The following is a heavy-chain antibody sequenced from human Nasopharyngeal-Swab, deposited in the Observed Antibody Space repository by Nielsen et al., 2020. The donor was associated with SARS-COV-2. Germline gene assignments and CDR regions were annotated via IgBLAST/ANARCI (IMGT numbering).Heavy chain of an antibody. CDR1: GFPFSSYS. D-gene: IGHD6-13*01. J-gene: IGHJ5*02. Sequence: GSLKISCAASGFPFSSYSMNWVRQAPGKGLEWVSSISSSSSYIYYADSVKGRFTISRDNAKNSLYLQMNSLRAEDTAVYYCAVSSWQDFDPWGQGTLVTVSS. V-gene: IGHV3-21*01. CDR3: AVSSWQDFDP. CDR2: ISSSSSYI.